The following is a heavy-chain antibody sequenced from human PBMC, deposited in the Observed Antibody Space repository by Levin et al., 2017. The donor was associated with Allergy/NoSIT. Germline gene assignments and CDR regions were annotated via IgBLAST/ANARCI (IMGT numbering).Heavy chain of an antibody. V-gene: IGHV1-46*03. J-gene: IGHJ3*01. CDR1: GYTFTGYF. CDR2: INPSVGNT. Sequence: ASVKVSCKASGYTFTGYFIHWVRQAPGQGLEWMGVINPSVGNTNYAQNFQGRVTMTRDTSTSTVYMQLSSLRSEDTAVYYCVREDCNTDHCQGAFDAWGQGTMVTVSS. CDR3: VREDCNTDHCQGAFDA. D-gene: IGHD2/OR15-2a*01.